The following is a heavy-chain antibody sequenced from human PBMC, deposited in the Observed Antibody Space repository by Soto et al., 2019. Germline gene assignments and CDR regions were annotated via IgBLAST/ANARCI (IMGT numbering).Heavy chain of an antibody. J-gene: IGHJ4*02. CDR1: GLTISSASYY. Sequence: QVLLQESGPGLMKPSQTLSLTCTVSGLTISSASYYWSWIRQHPGKGLEWVGNIYYNGSNYYSPSLKSRVTLWVDTSKNQSSLRLASVTAADTAVYYCSRYRISGSWSKFDYWGQGTLVTVSS. D-gene: IGHD6-13*01. CDR2: IYYNGSN. CDR3: SRYRISGSWSKFDY. V-gene: IGHV4-31*03.